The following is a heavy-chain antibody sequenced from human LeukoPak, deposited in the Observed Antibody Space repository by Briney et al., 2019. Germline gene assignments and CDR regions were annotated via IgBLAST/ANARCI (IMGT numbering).Heavy chain of an antibody. Sequence: GASVKVSCKASGYTFTSYDINCVRQATGQGLEWMGWMNPNSGNTGYAQKFQGRVTMTRNTSISTAYMELSRLRSDDTAVYYCALAAAGSRGWFDPWGQGTLVTVSS. CDR3: ALAAAGSRGWFDP. CDR1: GYTFTSYD. CDR2: MNPNSGNT. D-gene: IGHD6-13*01. J-gene: IGHJ5*02. V-gene: IGHV1-8*01.